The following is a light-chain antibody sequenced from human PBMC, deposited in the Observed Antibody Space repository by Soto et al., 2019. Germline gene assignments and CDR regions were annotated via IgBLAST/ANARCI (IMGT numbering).Light chain of an antibody. CDR3: QQSYNTPYS. CDR1: QSISTY. CDR2: VAS. Sequence: DIQMTQSPSSLSASVGDSVTIICWASQSISTYLNCYQQKPGKVPKLLISVASNLQSGVPSRFSGSGSGTDFTLTINSLQIEDFATYYCQQSYNTPYSFGQGTKLDIK. V-gene: IGKV1-39*01. J-gene: IGKJ2*03.